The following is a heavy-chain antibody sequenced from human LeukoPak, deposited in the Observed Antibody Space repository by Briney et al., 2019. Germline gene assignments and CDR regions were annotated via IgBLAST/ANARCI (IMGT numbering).Heavy chain of an antibody. V-gene: IGHV4-38-2*02. Sequence: PSETLSLTCTVSGYSISSGYYWGWIRQPPGKGLEWIGSIYHSGSTYYNPSLKSRVTISVDTSKNQFSLKLSSVTAADTAVYYCARVSPHSIAATSRYYFDYWGQGTLVTVSS. CDR3: ARVSPHSIAATSRYYFDY. J-gene: IGHJ4*02. CDR1: GYSISSGYY. D-gene: IGHD6-13*01. CDR2: IYHSGST.